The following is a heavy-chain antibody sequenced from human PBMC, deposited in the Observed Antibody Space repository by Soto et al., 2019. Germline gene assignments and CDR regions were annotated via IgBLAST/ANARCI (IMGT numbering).Heavy chain of an antibody. J-gene: IGHJ4*02. Sequence: QVQLVQSGAEVKKPGSSVKVSCKASGGTFSSYAISWVRQAPGQGLEWMGGIIPILGTANYAQKFQGRVTITADKSTSTAYMELSSLRSEDTAVYYCARDQLIPLVPAAIPLFDYWGQGTLVTVSS. CDR2: IIPILGTA. D-gene: IGHD2-2*01. V-gene: IGHV1-69*06. CDR3: ARDQLIPLVPAAIPLFDY. CDR1: GGTFSSYA.